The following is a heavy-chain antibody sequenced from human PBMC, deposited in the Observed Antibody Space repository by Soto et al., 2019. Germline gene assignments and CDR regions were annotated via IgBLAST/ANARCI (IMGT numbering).Heavy chain of an antibody. J-gene: IGHJ4*02. CDR2: IYWDDDK. CDR3: AHRLGGYTWNDGYLDY. D-gene: IGHD1-20*01. Sequence: QITLKESGPTLVTPTQTLTLTCSFSGFSLTSRPMGVGWIRQPPGKALGWLAVIYWDDDKRYSPALRSRLTITKDTSKNQVVLTVTNVDPVDTATYYCAHRLGGYTWNDGYLDYWGQGILVTVSS. V-gene: IGHV2-5*02. CDR1: GFSLTSRPMG.